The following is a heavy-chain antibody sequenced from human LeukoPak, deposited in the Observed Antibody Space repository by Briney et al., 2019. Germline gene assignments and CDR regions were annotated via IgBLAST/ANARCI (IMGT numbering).Heavy chain of an antibody. CDR3: ANPQSRGYDYLDY. CDR2: ISIDGREK. D-gene: IGHD5-12*01. Sequence: GGSLRLSCAASGFTFRNYGMHCVRQAPGKGLEWVAVISIDGREKYYADSVKGRFTISRDNSKNTLYLQMSSLRGDDTAVYYCANPQSRGYDYLDYWGQGTLVTVSS. J-gene: IGHJ4*02. CDR1: GFTFRNYG. V-gene: IGHV3-30*18.